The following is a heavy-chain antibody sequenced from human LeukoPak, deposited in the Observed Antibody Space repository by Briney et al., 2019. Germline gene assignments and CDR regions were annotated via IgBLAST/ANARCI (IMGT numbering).Heavy chain of an antibody. Sequence: GASVKVCCKASGYTFTGYHMHWVRQAPGQGLEWMGRINPNTGGTEYAQKFQGRVTMTRDTSINTAYMDLSRLRSDDTAVYYCARDYCSSTSCLFDYWGQGTLVTVSS. J-gene: IGHJ4*02. CDR3: ARDYCSSTSCLFDY. V-gene: IGHV1-2*06. CDR2: INPNTGGT. D-gene: IGHD2-2*01. CDR1: GYTFTGYH.